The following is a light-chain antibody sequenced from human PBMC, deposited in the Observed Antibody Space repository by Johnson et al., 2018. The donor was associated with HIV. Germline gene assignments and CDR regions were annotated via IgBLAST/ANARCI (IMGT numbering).Light chain of an antibody. V-gene: IGLV1-51*01. CDR1: SSNIGNNY. CDR3: ATWDSSLSASYG. Sequence: QSVLTQPPSVSAAPGQKVTISCSGSSSNIGNNYVSWYQQLPGTAPKLLIYDNNKRPSGIPDRFSGSKSGTSATLGITGLQTGDEADYYCATWDSSLSASYGFGTGTKVTVL. J-gene: IGLJ1*01. CDR2: DNN.